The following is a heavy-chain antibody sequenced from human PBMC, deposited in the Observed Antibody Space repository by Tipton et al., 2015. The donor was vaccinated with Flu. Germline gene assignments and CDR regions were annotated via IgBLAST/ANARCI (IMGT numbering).Heavy chain of an antibody. Sequence: QVQLVQSGAEVKKPGASVKVSCKASGYTFINYSFTWVRQAPGQGLEWMGWISAYNGNINYAQKFQGRVTMTTDTSTSTVSMELRSLRSDDTAVYYCARAEPRIAVVPDYGMDVWGQGTTVTVSS. CDR2: ISAYNGNI. CDR3: ARAEPRIAVVPDYGMDV. D-gene: IGHD6-19*01. V-gene: IGHV1-18*01. CDR1: GYTFINYS. J-gene: IGHJ6*02.